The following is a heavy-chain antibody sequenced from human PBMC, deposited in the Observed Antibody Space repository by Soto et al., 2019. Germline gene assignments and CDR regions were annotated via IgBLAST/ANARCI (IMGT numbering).Heavy chain of an antibody. V-gene: IGHV1-18*01. CDR1: GYSFTTYG. D-gene: IGHD3-22*01. CDR3: VRDTYYYHSSGPAPFEY. Sequence: QIQLVQSGTEVKRSGASVKVSCKTSGYSFTTYGLSWVRQAPGRGLEWVGWISGYNGNTNYAQKFQGTVILTTDTPTTTGDMEIKSLSSDDTAVYSCVRDTYYYHSSGPAPFEYWGQGTQGTVSS. CDR2: ISGYNGNT. J-gene: IGHJ4*02.